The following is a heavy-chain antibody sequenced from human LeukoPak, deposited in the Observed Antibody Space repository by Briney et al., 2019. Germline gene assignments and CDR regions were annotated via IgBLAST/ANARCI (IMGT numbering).Heavy chain of an antibody. J-gene: IGHJ4*02. D-gene: IGHD5-18*01. CDR2: ISSSSSYI. Sequence: PGGSLRLSCAASGFTFSSYSMNWVHQAPGKGLEWVSSISSSSSYIYYADSVKGRFTISRDNAKNSLYLQMNSLRAEDTAVYYCARDRGYSYGLDYWGQGTLVTVSS. V-gene: IGHV3-21*01. CDR3: ARDRGYSYGLDY. CDR1: GFTFSSYS.